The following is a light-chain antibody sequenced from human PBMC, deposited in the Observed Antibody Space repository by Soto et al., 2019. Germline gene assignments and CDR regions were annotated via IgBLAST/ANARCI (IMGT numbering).Light chain of an antibody. CDR1: QSVSSSY. CDR2: GAS. J-gene: IGKJ4*01. CDR3: QQYGISLT. V-gene: IGKV3-20*01. Sequence: VLGQSLALLGGCTVKKATLSCRASQSVSSSYLAWYQQKPGQAPRLLIYGASNRATGIPDRFSGSGSGTDFTLTISRLEPEDFAVYYCQQYGISLTFGGGTKV.